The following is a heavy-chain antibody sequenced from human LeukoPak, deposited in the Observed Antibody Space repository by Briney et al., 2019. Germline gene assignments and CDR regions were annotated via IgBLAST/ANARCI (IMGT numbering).Heavy chain of an antibody. V-gene: IGHV3-43*02. D-gene: IGHD3-22*01. CDR2: ISGDGGST. CDR3: AKDQGRHYYDSSGYSF. J-gene: IGHJ4*02. CDR1: GFTFSRYE. Sequence: GGSLRLSCAASGFTFSRYEMNWVRQAPGKGLEWVSLISGDGGSTYYADSVKGRFTISRDNSKNSLYLQMNSLRTEDTALYYCAKDQGRHYYDSSGYSFWGQGTLVTVSS.